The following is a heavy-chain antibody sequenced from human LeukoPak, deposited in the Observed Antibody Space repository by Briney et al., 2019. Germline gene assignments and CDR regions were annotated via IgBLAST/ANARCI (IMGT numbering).Heavy chain of an antibody. J-gene: IGHJ4*02. D-gene: IGHD3-16*02. CDR3: ARVIFYEAGTYRPFDS. Sequence: GGSLRLSCAASGFTFSSYWMSWVRQAPGRGLEWVANIKQDESQKYYVDSVKGRFTISRDNAKNSLYLQMNSLRVEDTGVYFCARVIFYEAGTYRPFDSWGRGTLVTVSS. CDR1: GFTFSSYW. V-gene: IGHV3-7*02. CDR2: IKQDESQK.